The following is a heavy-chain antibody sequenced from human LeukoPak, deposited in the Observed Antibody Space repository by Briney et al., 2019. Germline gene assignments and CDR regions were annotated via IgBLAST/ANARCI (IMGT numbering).Heavy chain of an antibody. J-gene: IGHJ4*02. CDR2: ISTSGGST. CDR3: ARQEAAAGPFDY. D-gene: IGHD6-13*01. Sequence: GGSLRLSCAASGFTFSSHAMSWVRQAPGKGLEWVSAISTSGGSTYYADSVKGRFTISRDNSKNTLYLQMNSLRAEDTAVYYCARQEAAAGPFDYWGQGTLVTVSS. CDR1: GFTFSSHA. V-gene: IGHV3-23*01.